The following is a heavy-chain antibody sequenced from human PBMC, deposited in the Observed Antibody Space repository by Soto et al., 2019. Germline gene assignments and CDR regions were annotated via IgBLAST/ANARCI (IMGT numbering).Heavy chain of an antibody. D-gene: IGHD4-17*01. CDR2: INAGKGNT. CDR3: ARDRVWTTVVTEGASFNL. J-gene: IGHJ3*01. CDR1: GYTFTKYI. V-gene: IGHV1-3*01. Sequence: ASVKVSCKASGYTFTKYIIHWVRQAPGQRLEWMGWINAGKGNTKYSQKFQGRVTITRDTSASKAYMELRSLRSEDTGVYYCARDRVWTTVVTEGASFNLWGPGTMVTV.